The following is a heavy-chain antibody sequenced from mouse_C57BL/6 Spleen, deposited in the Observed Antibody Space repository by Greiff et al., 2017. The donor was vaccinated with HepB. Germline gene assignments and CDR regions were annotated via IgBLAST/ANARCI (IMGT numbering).Heavy chain of an antibody. CDR3: TSDGRLYAMDY. CDR2: IDPETGGT. CDR1: GYTFTDYE. V-gene: IGHV1-15*01. J-gene: IGHJ4*01. Sequence: VQLQQSGAELVRPRASVTLSCKASGYTFTDYEMHWVKQTPVHGLEWIGAIDPETGGTAYNQKFKGKAILTADKSSSTAYMELRSLTSEDSAVYYCTSDGRLYAMDYWGQGTSVTVSS. D-gene: IGHD1-2*01.